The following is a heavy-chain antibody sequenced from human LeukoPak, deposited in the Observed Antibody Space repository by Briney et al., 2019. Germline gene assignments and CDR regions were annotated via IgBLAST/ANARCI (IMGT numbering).Heavy chain of an antibody. D-gene: IGHD6-19*01. CDR2: IKQDGSEK. CDR3: AREAGTGDY. V-gene: IGHV3-7*01. J-gene: IGHJ4*02. Sequence: GGSLKLSCAPSGFTFSSYWMSWVRQAPGKGLEWVANIKQDGSEKYYVDSVKGRFTISRDNAKNSLYLQMNSLRAEDTAVYYCAREAGTGDYWGQGILVTVSS. CDR1: GFTFSSYW.